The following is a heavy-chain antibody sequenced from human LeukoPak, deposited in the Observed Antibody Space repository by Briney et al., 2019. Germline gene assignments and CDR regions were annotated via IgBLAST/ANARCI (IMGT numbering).Heavy chain of an antibody. V-gene: IGHV3-23*01. CDR2: ISGGGGST. CDR3: AKAGRDGYNHFDY. Sequence: GGSLRLSCAASGFTFSSYAMSWVRQAPGKGLEWVSTISGGGGSTYYADSVKGRFTISRDNSKNTLYLQMNSLRAEDTAVYYCAKAGRDGYNHFDYWGQGTLVTVSS. CDR1: GFTFSSYA. D-gene: IGHD5-24*01. J-gene: IGHJ4*02.